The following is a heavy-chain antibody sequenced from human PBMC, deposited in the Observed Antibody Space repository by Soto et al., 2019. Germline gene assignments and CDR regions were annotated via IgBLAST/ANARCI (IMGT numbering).Heavy chain of an antibody. J-gene: IGHJ4*02. V-gene: IGHV4-39*01. CDR1: GGSISSSTYY. D-gene: IGHD2-2*01. Sequence: QSQLQESGPGLVKPSETLSLTCTVSGGSISSSTYYWGWIRQPPGKGLEWIASISYSGNTFYNPSLKRRGTISVDASNNQCSLKLFSVTAADTAVYYCTSRKREENCSMNSCYVTHWGQGTLVTVSS. CDR3: TSRKREENCSMNSCYVTH. CDR2: ISYSGNT.